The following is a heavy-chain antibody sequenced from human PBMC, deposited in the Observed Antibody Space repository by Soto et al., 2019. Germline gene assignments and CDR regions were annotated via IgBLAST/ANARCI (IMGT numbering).Heavy chain of an antibody. V-gene: IGHV3-23*01. J-gene: IGHJ4*02. CDR2: ISGSGGST. CDR3: AKRFYDILTGPIYYFDY. CDR1: GFTFSSYA. D-gene: IGHD3-9*01. Sequence: GGSLRLSCAASGFTFSSYAMSWVRQAPGKGLEWVSAISGSGGSTYYADSVKGRFTISRDNSKNTLYLQMNSLRAEDTAVYYCAKRFYDILTGPIYYFDYWGQGTLVTVSS.